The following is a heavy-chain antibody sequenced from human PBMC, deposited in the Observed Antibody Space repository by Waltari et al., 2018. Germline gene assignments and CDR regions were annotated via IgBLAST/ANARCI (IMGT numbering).Heavy chain of an antibody. D-gene: IGHD5-12*01. J-gene: IGHJ4*02. V-gene: IGHV3-7*03. Sequence: EVQLVESGGGLVQPGGSLRLSGAAPGFTFSSYWISRVRQAPGKGLEWVANIKQDGSEKYYVDSVKGRFTISRDNAKNSLYLQMNSLRAEDTAVYYCARVATIYFDYWGQGTLVTVSS. CDR1: GFTFSSYW. CDR2: IKQDGSEK. CDR3: ARVATIYFDY.